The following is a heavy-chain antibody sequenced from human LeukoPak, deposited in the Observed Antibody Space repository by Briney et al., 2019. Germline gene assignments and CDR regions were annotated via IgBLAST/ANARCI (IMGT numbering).Heavy chain of an antibody. Sequence: PGGSLRLSCAASGFTFSSYWMHWVRQAPGKGLVWVSRINSDGSTTNYADSVKGRFTISRDNAKNSLYLQMNNLGAEDTAVYYCARDLTVTSTCWFDLWGQGTLVTVSS. D-gene: IGHD4-11*01. CDR2: INSDGSTT. J-gene: IGHJ5*02. CDR3: ARDLTVTSTCWFDL. CDR1: GFTFSSYW. V-gene: IGHV3-74*01.